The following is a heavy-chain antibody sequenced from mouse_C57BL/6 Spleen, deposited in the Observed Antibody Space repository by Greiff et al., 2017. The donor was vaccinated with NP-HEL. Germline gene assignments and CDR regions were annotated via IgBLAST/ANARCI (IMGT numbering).Heavy chain of an antibody. CDR2: ISDGGSYT. CDR3: ARPTIVSYFDY. Sequence: EVMLVESGGGLVKPGGSLKLSCAASGFTFSSYAMSWVRQTPEKRLEWVATISDGGSYTYYPDNVKGRFTISRDNAKNNLYLQMSHLKSEDTAMYYCARPTIVSYFDYWGQGTTLTVSS. V-gene: IGHV5-4*03. CDR1: GFTFSSYA. J-gene: IGHJ2*01. D-gene: IGHD2-5*01.